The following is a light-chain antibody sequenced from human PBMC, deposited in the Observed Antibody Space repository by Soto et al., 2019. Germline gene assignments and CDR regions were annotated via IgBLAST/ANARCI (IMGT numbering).Light chain of an antibody. J-gene: IGKJ4*01. CDR2: AAS. CDR3: LQDHEYLT. V-gene: IGKV1-6*01. CDR1: QNGSTD. Sequence: AIQMPQSPSSLSASVGDRVTITCRARQNGSTDVGWYQPKPGKAPNLLIYAASTLQSGVPSRFRGSVSGTDFTLTISSLQPEDSASYYCLQDHEYLTFGGGTRVEIK.